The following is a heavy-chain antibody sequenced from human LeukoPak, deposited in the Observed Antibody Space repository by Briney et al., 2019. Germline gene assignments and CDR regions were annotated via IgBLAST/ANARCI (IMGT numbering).Heavy chain of an antibody. CDR1: GFSFSKYG. Sequence: PGDSLRLSCAASGFSFSKYGMSWVRQAPGKGFEWVSFISGNGGYTFYTDSVKGRFTISRDNSKNTLYLQMNSLRAEDTAVYYCAKDWRGSFYYYYGMDVWGQGTTVTVSS. J-gene: IGHJ6*02. D-gene: IGHD3-10*01. CDR2: ISGNGGYT. V-gene: IGHV3-23*01. CDR3: AKDWRGSFYYYYGMDV.